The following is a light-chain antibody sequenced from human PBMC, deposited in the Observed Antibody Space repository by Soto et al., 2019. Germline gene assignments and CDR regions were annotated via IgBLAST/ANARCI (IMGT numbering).Light chain of an antibody. CDR3: QQRSNWPFS. Sequence: EIVLTQSPATLSLSPGERATLSCRTSQSVSKYFAWYQQKPGRAPRLLIYDASSRATGIPARFIGSGSGTDFTLTISSLEPEDLANYYCQQRSNWPFSFGQGTRLAIK. V-gene: IGKV3-11*01. J-gene: IGKJ5*01. CDR1: QSVSKY. CDR2: DAS.